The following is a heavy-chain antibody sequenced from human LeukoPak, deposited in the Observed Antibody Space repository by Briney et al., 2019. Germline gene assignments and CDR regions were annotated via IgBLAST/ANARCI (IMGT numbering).Heavy chain of an antibody. J-gene: IGHJ6*02. CDR3: ARGVLRYHYGMDV. D-gene: IGHD3-9*01. CDR1: GGSISSGGYY. CDR2: IYYSGST. Sequence: PSETLSLTCTVSGGSISSGGYYWSWIRQHPGQGLEWIGYIYYSGSTYYNPSLKSRVTISVDTSKNQFSLKLSSVTAADTAAYYCARGVLRYHYGMDVWGQGTTVTVSS. V-gene: IGHV4-31*03.